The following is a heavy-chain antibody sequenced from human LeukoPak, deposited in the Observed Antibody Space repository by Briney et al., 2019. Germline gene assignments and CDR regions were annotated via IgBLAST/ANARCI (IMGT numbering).Heavy chain of an antibody. CDR3: ARVRMTTVTTKVRYYYYGMDV. Sequence: ASVKVSCKASGGTFSSYAISWVRQAPGQGLEWMGRIIPILGIANYAQKFQGRVTITADKSTSTAYMELSSLRSEDTAVYYCARVRMTTVTTKVRYYYYGMDVWGQGTTVTVSS. V-gene: IGHV1-69*04. CDR1: GGTFSSYA. D-gene: IGHD4-17*01. CDR2: IIPILGIA. J-gene: IGHJ6*02.